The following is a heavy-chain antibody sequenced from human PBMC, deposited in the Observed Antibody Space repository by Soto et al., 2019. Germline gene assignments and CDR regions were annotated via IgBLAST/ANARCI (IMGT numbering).Heavy chain of an antibody. CDR1: GFTFSSYG. Sequence: QVQLVESGGGVVQPGGSLTLSCAVSGFTFSSYGMHWVRQAPGKGLEWVAIISYGGNAQFAADSVKGRFTASRDNSKSTRYLQRNSLRPEDTAVYYWAKKGASGSTVSLPEYWGQGTLVTVFS. D-gene: IGHD4-17*01. V-gene: IGHV3-30*18. J-gene: IGHJ4*02. CDR3: AKKGASGSTVSLPEY. CDR2: ISYGGNAQ.